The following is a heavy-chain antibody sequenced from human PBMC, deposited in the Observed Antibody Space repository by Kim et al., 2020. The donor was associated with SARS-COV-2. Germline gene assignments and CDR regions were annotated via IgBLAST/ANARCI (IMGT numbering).Heavy chain of an antibody. Sequence: YTNYADSVKGRFTISRDNAKNSLYLQMNSLRAEDTAVYYCATHGVVTAPSWGQGTLVTVSS. J-gene: IGHJ4*02. D-gene: IGHD2-21*02. CDR2: YT. V-gene: IGHV3-11*03. CDR3: ATHGVVTAPS.